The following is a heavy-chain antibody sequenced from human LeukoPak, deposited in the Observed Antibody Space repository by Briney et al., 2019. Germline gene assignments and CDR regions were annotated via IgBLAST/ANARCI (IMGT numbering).Heavy chain of an antibody. CDR3: ARVLNGGEIDH. D-gene: IGHD2-21*01. V-gene: IGHV3-7*01. Sequence: RGSLRLSCAASGFTFSSYWMSWVRQAPGKGLEWVANIKQDGSEKYYVDSVKGRFTISRDNAKNSLYLQMNSLRAEDTAVYYCARVLNGGEIDHWGQGTLVTVSS. CDR2: IKQDGSEK. J-gene: IGHJ4*02. CDR1: GFTFSSYW.